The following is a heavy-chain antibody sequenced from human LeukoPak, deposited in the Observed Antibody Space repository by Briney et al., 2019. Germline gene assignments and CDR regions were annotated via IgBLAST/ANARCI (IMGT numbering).Heavy chain of an antibody. D-gene: IGHD3-22*01. CDR2: IIPIFGTA. CDR3: ARSLVEMIAYYFDY. CDR1: GGTFSSYA. V-gene: IGHV1-69*06. Sequence: ASVKVSCKASGGTFSSYAISWVRQAPGQGLEWMGGIIPIFGTANYAQKFQGRVTITADKSTSTAYMELSSLRSEDTAVYYCARSLVEMIAYYFDYWGQGTLVTVSS. J-gene: IGHJ4*02.